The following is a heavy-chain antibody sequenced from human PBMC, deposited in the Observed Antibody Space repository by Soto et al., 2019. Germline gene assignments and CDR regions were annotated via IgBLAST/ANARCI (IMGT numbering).Heavy chain of an antibody. V-gene: IGHV3-66*01. CDR1: GFTVSSNY. CDR3: ARAGYSYGTGAFDI. Sequence: EVQLVEPGGGLVQPGGSLRLSCAASGFTVSSNYMSWVRQAPGKGLEWVSVIYSGGSTYYADSVKGRFTISRDNSKNTLYLQMNSLRAEDTAVYYCARAGYSYGTGAFDIWGQGTMVTVSS. D-gene: IGHD5-18*01. J-gene: IGHJ3*02. CDR2: IYSGGST.